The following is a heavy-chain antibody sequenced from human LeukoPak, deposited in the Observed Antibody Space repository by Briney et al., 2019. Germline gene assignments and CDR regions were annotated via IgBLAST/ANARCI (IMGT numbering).Heavy chain of an antibody. CDR3: AKMQGYFDY. V-gene: IGHV3-23*01. CDR1: GLTLSGYA. CDR2: ISGRRGSK. Sequence: GRSLRLSCAASGLTLSGYAMSWVRHPPGKGLEWVSAISGRRGSKYYADLVKGRFTISRHNSKNTLYLQMNSLRAEDTAVYYCAKMQGYFDYWVQGTMAPVSS. J-gene: IGHJ4*02.